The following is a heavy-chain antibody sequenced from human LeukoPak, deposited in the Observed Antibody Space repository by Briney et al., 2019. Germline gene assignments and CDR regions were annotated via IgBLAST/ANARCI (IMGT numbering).Heavy chain of an antibody. J-gene: IGHJ5*01. V-gene: IGHV3-48*02. CDR3: ARNFAS. CDR2: ISTGSSTI. CDR1: GFTFSGST. Sequence: PGESLRLSCAASGFTFSGSTMNWVRQAPGKGLEWVSYISTGSSTIYYADSVKGRFTISRDDAKNSLYLQMNSLRDEDTAVYYCARNFASWGQGTPVTVSS.